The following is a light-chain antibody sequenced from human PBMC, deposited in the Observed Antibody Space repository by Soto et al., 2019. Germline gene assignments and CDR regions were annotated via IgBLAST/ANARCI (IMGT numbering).Light chain of an antibody. CDR2: DAS. V-gene: IGKV1-5*01. Sequence: DIQMTQSPSTLSASVGDRVTITCRASQSIGRWLAWYQQKPGKAPNLLIYDASSLEGGVPSRFSGSGSGTEFTLTISSLQPDDVATYYCQQYNSYSWTFGQGTKVDI. CDR1: QSIGRW. J-gene: IGKJ1*01. CDR3: QQYNSYSWT.